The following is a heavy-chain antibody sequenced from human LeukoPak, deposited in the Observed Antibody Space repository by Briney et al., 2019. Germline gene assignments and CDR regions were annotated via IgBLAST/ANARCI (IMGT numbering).Heavy chain of an antibody. J-gene: IGHJ5*02. D-gene: IGHD2-2*01. CDR1: GGTFTGYY. V-gene: IGHV1-2*02. Sequence: ASVKVSCKSSGGTFTGYYIHWVRQAPGQGLEWMGWITPNGGGTTYAQKFQGRVTMTRDTSMSTAYMELSRLRYDDTAVYYCARDIKQCSSTSCYFNWFDPWGQGTLVTVSS. CDR3: ARDIKQCSSTSCYFNWFDP. CDR2: ITPNGGGT.